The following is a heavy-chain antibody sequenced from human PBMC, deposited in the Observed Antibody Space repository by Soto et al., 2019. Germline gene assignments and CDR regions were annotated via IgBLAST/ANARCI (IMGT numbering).Heavy chain of an antibody. V-gene: IGHV4-31*03. CDR3: ARVLGYYYDSSGVDY. CDR2: IYYIGST. D-gene: IGHD3-22*01. CDR1: GGSISSGVYY. J-gene: IGHJ4*02. Sequence: SETLSLTCTVSGGSISSGVYYWSWIRHHPGKGLEWIGYIYYIGSTYYNPSLKSRATISVDTSKNQFSLKLSSVTAADTAVYYCARVLGYYYDSSGVDYWGQGPLVTV.